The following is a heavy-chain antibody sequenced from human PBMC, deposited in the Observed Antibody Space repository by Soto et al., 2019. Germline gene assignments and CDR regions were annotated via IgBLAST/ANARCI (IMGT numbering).Heavy chain of an antibody. J-gene: IGHJ3*02. CDR2: IYYSGST. V-gene: IGHV4-59*01. Sequence: SETLSLTCTVSGGSISSYYWSWIRQPPGKGLEWIGYIYYSGSTNYNPSLKSRVTISVDTSKNQFSLKLSSVTAADTAVYYCASTTQVLRRGAFDIWGQGTMVTV. CDR3: ASTTQVLRRGAFDI. CDR1: GGSISSYY. D-gene: IGHD2-15*01.